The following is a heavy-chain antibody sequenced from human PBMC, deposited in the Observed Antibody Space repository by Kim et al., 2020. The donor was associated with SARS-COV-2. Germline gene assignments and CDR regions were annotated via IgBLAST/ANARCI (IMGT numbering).Heavy chain of an antibody. J-gene: IGHJ4*02. CDR2: ISAYNGNT. CDR1: GYTFTSYG. V-gene: IGHV1-18*01. D-gene: IGHD6-13*01. Sequence: ASVKVSCKASGYTFTSYGISWVRQAPGQGLEWMGWISAYNGNTNYAQKLQGRVTMTTDTSTSTAYMELRSLRSDDTAVYYCARDRGGYSSSWYPFDYWGQGTLVTVSS. CDR3: ARDRGGYSSSWYPFDY.